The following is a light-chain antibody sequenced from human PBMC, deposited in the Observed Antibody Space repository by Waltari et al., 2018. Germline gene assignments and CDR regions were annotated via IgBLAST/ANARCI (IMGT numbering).Light chain of an antibody. CDR1: QGISRH. V-gene: IGKV1-9*01. Sequence: DFQLTQSPSFLSASVGDRVTITCRASQGISRHLAWYQQKPGEAPKLLIYDVSTLQSGVPSRFSGSGFGTEFTLTLSSLQPEDSATYYCQKLDNYPPPTFGQGTRLEI. CDR2: DVS. J-gene: IGKJ5*01. CDR3: QKLDNYPPPT.